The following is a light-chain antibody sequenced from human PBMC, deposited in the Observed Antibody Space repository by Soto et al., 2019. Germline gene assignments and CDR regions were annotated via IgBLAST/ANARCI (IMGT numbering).Light chain of an antibody. CDR3: ETWDDNAWV. CDR2: LEGSGSY. V-gene: IGLV4-60*02. CDR1: SGYSGYI. J-gene: IGLJ3*02. Sequence: QPVLTQSSSASASLGSSVKLTCTLSSGYSGYIIAWHQQQPGKAPRYLMKLEGSGSYNKGSGVPDRFSGSSSGADRYLTISNLQFEDEADYYCETWDDNAWVFGGGTKLTVL.